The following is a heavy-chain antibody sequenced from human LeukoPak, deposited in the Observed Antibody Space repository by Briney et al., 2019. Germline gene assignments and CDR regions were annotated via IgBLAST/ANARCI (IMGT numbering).Heavy chain of an antibody. CDR3: ARILRYCNGGSCYSYFDY. Sequence: SETLSLTCTVSGGSISSYYWSWIRQPAGKGLEWIGRIYTTGSTNYNPSLKSRVTMSVDTSKNQFSLKLSSVTAADTAVYYCARILRYCNGGSCYSYFDYWGQGTLVTVSS. D-gene: IGHD2-15*01. CDR1: GGSISSYY. V-gene: IGHV4-4*07. J-gene: IGHJ4*02. CDR2: IYTTGST.